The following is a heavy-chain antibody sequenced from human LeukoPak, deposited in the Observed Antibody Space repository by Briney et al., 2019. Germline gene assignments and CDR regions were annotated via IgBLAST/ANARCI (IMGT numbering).Heavy chain of an antibody. Sequence: GGSLRLSCAASGFTFSSYWMSWVRQAPGKGLEWVANIKQDGSEKYYVDSVKGRFTISRDNAKNSLYLQMNSLRAEDTAVYYCARDRSSGWYQIPFDYWGQGTLVTVSS. CDR1: GFTFSSYW. V-gene: IGHV3-7*01. CDR3: ARDRSSGWYQIPFDY. D-gene: IGHD6-19*01. CDR2: IKQDGSEK. J-gene: IGHJ4*02.